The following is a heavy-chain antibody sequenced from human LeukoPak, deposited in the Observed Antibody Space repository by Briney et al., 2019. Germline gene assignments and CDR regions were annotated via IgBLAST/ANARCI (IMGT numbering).Heavy chain of an antibody. CDR2: INHSGST. CDR3: ARDVVAFGTGSHLNWFDP. V-gene: IGHV4-34*09. D-gene: IGHD3-10*01. J-gene: IGHJ5*02. CDR1: GGSFSGYY. Sequence: PSETLSLTCAVYGGSFSGYYWSWIRQPPGKGLEWIGEINHSGSTNYNPSLKSRVTISVDTSKNQFSLKLSSVTAADTAVYYCARDVVAFGTGSHLNWFDPWGQGTLVTVSS.